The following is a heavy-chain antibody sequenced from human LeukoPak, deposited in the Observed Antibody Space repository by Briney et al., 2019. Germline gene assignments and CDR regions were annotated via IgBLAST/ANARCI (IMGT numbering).Heavy chain of an antibody. CDR3: ETNYCSGGSCYVLDAFDI. CDR1: GFTFSSYA. D-gene: IGHD2-15*01. J-gene: IGHJ3*02. CDR2: ISGSGGST. Sequence: PGGSLRLSCAASGFTFSSYAMSWVRQAPGKGLEWVSAISGSGGSTYYADSVKGRFTISRDNSKNTLYLQMNSLRAEDTAVYYCETNYCSGGSCYVLDAFDIWGQGTMVTVSS. V-gene: IGHV3-23*01.